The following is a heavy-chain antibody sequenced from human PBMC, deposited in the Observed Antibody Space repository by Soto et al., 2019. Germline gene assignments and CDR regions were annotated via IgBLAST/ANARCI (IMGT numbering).Heavy chain of an antibody. D-gene: IGHD4-17*01. CDR1: GFTFGDYA. Sequence: GGSLRLSCTASGFTFGDYAMSWVRQAPGKGLEWVGFIRSKAYGGTTEYAASVKGRFTISRDDSKSIAYLQMNSLKTEDTAVYYCTREGEGDYGGNLNYWGQGTLVTVSS. CDR3: TREGEGDYGGNLNY. J-gene: IGHJ4*02. CDR2: IRSKAYGGTT. V-gene: IGHV3-49*04.